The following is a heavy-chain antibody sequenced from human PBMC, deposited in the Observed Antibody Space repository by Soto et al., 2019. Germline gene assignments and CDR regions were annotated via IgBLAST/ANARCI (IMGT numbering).Heavy chain of an antibody. D-gene: IGHD2-15*01. CDR1: GGSISSSSYY. V-gene: IGHV4-39*01. CDR3: AIHLNCSGGSCYFPDYYYVLDV. CDR2: IYYSGST. J-gene: IGHJ6*02. Sequence: PSETLSLTCTVSGGSISSSSYYWGWIRQPPGKGLEWIGSIYYSGSTYYNPSLKCRVTISVDTSKNQFSLKLSSVTAADTAVYYCAIHLNCSGGSCYFPDYYYVLDVWGQATTVTVSS.